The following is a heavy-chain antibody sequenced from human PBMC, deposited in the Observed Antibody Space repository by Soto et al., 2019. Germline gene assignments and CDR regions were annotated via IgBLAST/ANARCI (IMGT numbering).Heavy chain of an antibody. CDR1: GYTFTGYY. J-gene: IGHJ5*02. CDR2: INPNSGGT. Sequence: QVPLVQSGAEVKKPGASVKVSCKASGYTFTGYYMHWVRQAPGQGLEWMGWINPNSGGTNYAQKFQGRVTMTRDTSINTAYMELSRLKSDDTAVYYCARVTHDFWSGPFNWFDPWGQGTLVTVSS. V-gene: IGHV1-2*02. CDR3: ARVTHDFWSGPFNWFDP. D-gene: IGHD3-3*01.